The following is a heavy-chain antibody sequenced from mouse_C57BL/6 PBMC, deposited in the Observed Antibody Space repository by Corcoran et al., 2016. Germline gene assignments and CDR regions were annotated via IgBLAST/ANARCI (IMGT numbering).Heavy chain of an antibody. D-gene: IGHD2-1*01. CDR1: GYTFTDYY. Sequence: EVQLQQSGPELVKPGASVKISCKASGYTFTDYYMNWVKQSHGKSLEWIGDINPNNGGTRYNQKFKGKATLTVDKSSSTAYMELRSLTSEDSAVYYCARGDYGKGYAMDYWGQGTSVTVSS. J-gene: IGHJ4*01. CDR2: INPNNGGT. V-gene: IGHV1-26*01. CDR3: ARGDYGKGYAMDY.